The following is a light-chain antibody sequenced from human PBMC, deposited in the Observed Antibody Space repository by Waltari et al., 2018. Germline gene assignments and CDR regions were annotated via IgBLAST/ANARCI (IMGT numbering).Light chain of an antibody. CDR1: QSVSSNY. CDR2: GAS. CDR3: QQYGGSSYT. J-gene: IGKJ3*01. Sequence: EIVLTQSPGTLSLSPGERATLSCRASQSVSSNYLAWYQQKPGQAPRLLICGASSRATGIPDRFSGSGSGTDFTLTISRLEPEDFAVYYCQQYGGSSYTFGPGTKVDIK. V-gene: IGKV3-20*01.